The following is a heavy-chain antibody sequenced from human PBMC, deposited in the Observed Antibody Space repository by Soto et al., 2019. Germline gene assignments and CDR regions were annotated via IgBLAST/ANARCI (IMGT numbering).Heavy chain of an antibody. CDR2: IYYSGST. CDR3: ARLRGWELPHYYYYYGMDV. D-gene: IGHD2-15*01. CDR1: GGSISSYY. J-gene: IGHJ6*02. V-gene: IGHV4-59*01. Sequence: SETLSLTCTVSGGSISSYYWSWIRQPPGKGLEWIGYIYYSGSTNYNPSLKSRVTISVDTSKNQFSLKLSSVTAADTAVYYCARLRGWELPHYYYYYGMDVWGQGTTLTVSS.